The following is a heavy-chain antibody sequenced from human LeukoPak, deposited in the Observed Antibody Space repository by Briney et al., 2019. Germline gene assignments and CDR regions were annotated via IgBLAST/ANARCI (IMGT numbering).Heavy chain of an antibody. CDR3: ARAKLGGGVTNNDY. CDR2: ISSSSSYI. Sequence: GGSLILSCAASGFTFSSYSMNWVRQAPGQGLEWVSSISSSSSYIYYADSVKGRFTISRDNAKNSLYLQMNSLRAEDTAVYYCARAKLGGGVTNNDYWGQGTLVTVSS. V-gene: IGHV3-21*01. CDR1: GFTFSSYS. D-gene: IGHD3-16*01. J-gene: IGHJ4*02.